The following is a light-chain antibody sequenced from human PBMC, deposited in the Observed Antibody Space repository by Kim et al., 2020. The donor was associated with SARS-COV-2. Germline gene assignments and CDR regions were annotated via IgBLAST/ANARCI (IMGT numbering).Light chain of an antibody. J-gene: IGLJ2*01. CDR1: SLRSYY. V-gene: IGLV3-19*01. Sequence: ALCQTVRITCQGDSLRSYYASWYQQKPGQAPVLVIYGKNNRPSGIPDRFSGSSSGNTASLTITGAQAEDEADYYCNSRDSSGNHVVFGGGTQLTVL. CDR2: GKN. CDR3: NSRDSSGNHVV.